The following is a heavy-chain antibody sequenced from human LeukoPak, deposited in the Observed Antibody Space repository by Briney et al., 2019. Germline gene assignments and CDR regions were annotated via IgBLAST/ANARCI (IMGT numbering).Heavy chain of an antibody. J-gene: IGHJ4*02. CDR3: ARGGVWQAFWSGNSDY. Sequence: GGSPRLSCAASGFIFSTYSMNWVRQAPGKGLEWVSSIGTSSSYIYYADSVKGRFTISRDNAKNSLYLQMNSLRAEDTAVYYCARGGVWQAFWSGNSDYWGQGTLVTVSS. D-gene: IGHD3-3*01. V-gene: IGHV3-21*01. CDR1: GFIFSTYS. CDR2: IGTSSSYI.